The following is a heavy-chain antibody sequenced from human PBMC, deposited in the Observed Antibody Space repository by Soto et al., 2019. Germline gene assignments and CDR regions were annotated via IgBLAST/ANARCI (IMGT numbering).Heavy chain of an antibody. V-gene: IGHV4-30-2*01. CDR1: GDSISSGGYS. Sequence: PLSITCAVSGDSISSGGYSWSWIRQPPGKGLEWIGYIYHSGSTYYNPSLKSRVTISVDRSKNQFSLKLSSVTAAETAVYYCARETYSGYDYFPDQPDQASGMYGWGQGPTLT. D-gene: IGHD5-12*01. CDR3: ARETYSGYDYFPDQPDQASGMYG. J-gene: IGHJ6*02. CDR2: IYHSGST.